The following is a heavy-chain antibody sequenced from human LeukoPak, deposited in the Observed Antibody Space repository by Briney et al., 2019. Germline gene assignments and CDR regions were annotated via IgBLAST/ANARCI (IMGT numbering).Heavy chain of an antibody. CDR2: INPNSGGT. D-gene: IGHD4-17*01. CDR3: ARVARDGDYVDY. V-gene: IGHV1-2*02. Sequence: PLASVKVSCKASGYTFTGYYMHWVRQAPGRGLEWMGWINPNSGGTNYAQKFQGRVTMTRDTSISTAYMELSRLRSDDTAVYYCARVARDGDYVDYWGQGTLVTVSS. CDR1: GYTFTGYY. J-gene: IGHJ4*02.